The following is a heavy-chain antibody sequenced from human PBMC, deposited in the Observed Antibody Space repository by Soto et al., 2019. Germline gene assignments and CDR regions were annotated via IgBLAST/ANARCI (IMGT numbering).Heavy chain of an antibody. J-gene: IGHJ5*02. CDR1: GGTFSSYA. CDR2: IIPIFGTA. CDR3: ARSLPHDYGDYGWFAP. V-gene: IGHV1-69*01. Sequence: QVQLVQSGAAVKKPGSSVKVSCKASGGTFSSYAISWVRQAPGQGLEWMGGIIPIFGTANYAQKFQGRVTIAADESTSTADRELSSLRSEDTAVYYCARSLPHDYGDYGWFAPWGQGTLVTVSS. D-gene: IGHD4-17*01.